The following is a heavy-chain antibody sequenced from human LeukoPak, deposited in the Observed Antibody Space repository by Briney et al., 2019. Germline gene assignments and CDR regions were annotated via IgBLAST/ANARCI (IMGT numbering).Heavy chain of an antibody. D-gene: IGHD2-2*01. Sequence: GGSLRLSCAASGFTFSSYSMNWVRQAPGKGLEWVSSISSSSSYIYYADSVKGRFTISRDNAKNPLYLQMNSLRAEDTAVYYCASYCSSTSCSGYYGMDVWGKGTTVTVSS. V-gene: IGHV3-21*01. CDR2: ISSSSSYI. CDR1: GFTFSSYS. J-gene: IGHJ6*04. CDR3: ASYCSSTSCSGYYGMDV.